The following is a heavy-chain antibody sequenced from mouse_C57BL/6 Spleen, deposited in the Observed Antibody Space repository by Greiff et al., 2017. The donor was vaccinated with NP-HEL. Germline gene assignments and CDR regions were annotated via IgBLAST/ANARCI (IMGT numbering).Heavy chain of an antibody. Sequence: EVKLVESGGGLVKPGGSLKLSCAASGFTFSSYAMSWVRQTPEKRLEWVATISDGGSYTYYPDNVKGRFTISRDNAKNNLYLQMSHLKSEDTAMYYCARDRGSEFAYWGQGTLVTVSA. V-gene: IGHV5-4*01. D-gene: IGHD1-1*01. CDR2: ISDGGSYT. J-gene: IGHJ3*01. CDR3: ARDRGSEFAY. CDR1: GFTFSSYA.